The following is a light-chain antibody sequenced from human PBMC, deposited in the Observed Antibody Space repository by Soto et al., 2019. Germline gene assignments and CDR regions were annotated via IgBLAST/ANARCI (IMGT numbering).Light chain of an antibody. CDR3: QQHGSSPWT. CDR1: QNISSY. V-gene: IGKV3-20*01. Sequence: IVLTQSPATLSLSPGKRATLSCRASQNISSYLIWYQQKPGQAPRLLVYGASNRATGIPDRFSGSGSGTDFTLTISRLEPEDFAVYYCQQHGSSPWTFGQGTKVDIK. J-gene: IGKJ1*01. CDR2: GAS.